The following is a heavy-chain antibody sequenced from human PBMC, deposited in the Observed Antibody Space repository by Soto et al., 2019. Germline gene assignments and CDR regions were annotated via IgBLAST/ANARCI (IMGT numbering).Heavy chain of an antibody. CDR2: ISYDGSNK. CDR1: GFTFSSYA. D-gene: IGHD5-12*01. V-gene: IGHV3-30-3*01. Sequence: GGSLRLSCAASGFTFSSYAMHWVRQAPGKGLEWVAVISYDGSNKYYADSVKGRFTISRDNSKNTLYLQMNSLRAEDTAVYYCASLPVAWLQWTLWGQGTLVTVSS. J-gene: IGHJ4*02. CDR3: ASLPVAWLQWTL.